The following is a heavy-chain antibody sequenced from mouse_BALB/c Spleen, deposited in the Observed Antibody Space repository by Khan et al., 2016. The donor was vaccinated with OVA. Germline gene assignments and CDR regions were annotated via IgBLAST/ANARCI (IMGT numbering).Heavy chain of an antibody. V-gene: IGHV1-7*01. CDR1: GYTFTTYW. CDR3: ARDRIDY. CDR2: INPTSGYT. J-gene: IGHJ2*01. Sequence: QMQLEESGAELAKPGASVKMSCKASGYTFTTYWMHWVKQRLGPGLEWIGYINPTSGYTDYNQKFKDKATLTADKSSSTAYMQLSSLTSDDSAVYYCARDRIDYWGQGTTLTVSS.